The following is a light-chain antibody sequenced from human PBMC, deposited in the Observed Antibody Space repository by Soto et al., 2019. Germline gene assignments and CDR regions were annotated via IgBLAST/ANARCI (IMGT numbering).Light chain of an antibody. V-gene: IGKV1-39*01. CDR3: QQTYNSPET. CDR1: QSIDNY. Sequence: DIQMTQSPSSLSASVGDRVTITCRASQSIDNYLNWFQQKPGNPPKLLIYAASILQSGVPSRFSGRGSGTDFTLTISSLQPEDFTTYYCQQTYNSPETFGRGTKVEI. J-gene: IGKJ1*01. CDR2: AAS.